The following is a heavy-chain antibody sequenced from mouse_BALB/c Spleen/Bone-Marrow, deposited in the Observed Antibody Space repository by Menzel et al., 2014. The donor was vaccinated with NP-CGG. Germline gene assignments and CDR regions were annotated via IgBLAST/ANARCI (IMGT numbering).Heavy chain of an antibody. CDR3: ARDYYGYGGFAY. J-gene: IGHJ3*01. CDR2: IYPGNVNT. Sequence: QVQLQQSGPELVKPGASVRISCKASGYIFTSYYIYCVKQRPGQGLEWIGWIYPGNVNTKYNEKFKGKATLTADKSSSTAYMQLSSLTSEDSAVYFCARDYYGYGGFAYWGQGTLVTVSA. V-gene: IGHV1S56*01. D-gene: IGHD1-2*01. CDR1: GYIFTSYY.